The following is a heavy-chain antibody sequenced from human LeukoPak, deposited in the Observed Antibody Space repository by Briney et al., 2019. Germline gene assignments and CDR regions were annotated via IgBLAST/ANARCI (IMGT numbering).Heavy chain of an antibody. D-gene: IGHD3-3*01. Sequence: SETLSLTCNVSGESISSGNYYWTWIRQPAGKGLEWIGRIHSSGFANYNRSLKSRVTISRDTSKNQLSLKVSSVTAADTAVYFCVSSRVATPPYNYGMDVWGQGTTVVASS. CDR2: IHSSGFA. CDR1: GESISSGNYY. V-gene: IGHV4-61*02. CDR3: VSSRVATPPYNYGMDV. J-gene: IGHJ6*02.